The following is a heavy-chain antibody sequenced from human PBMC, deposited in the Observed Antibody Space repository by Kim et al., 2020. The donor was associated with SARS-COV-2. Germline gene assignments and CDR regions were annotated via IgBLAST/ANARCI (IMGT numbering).Heavy chain of an antibody. V-gene: IGHV3-21*01. Sequence: GGSLRLSCAASGFTFSSYSMNWVRQAPGKGLEWVSSISSSSSYIYYADSVKGRFTISRDNAKNSLYLQMNSLRAEDTAVYYCARAGWGSGWLDYWGQGTLVTVSS. D-gene: IGHD6-19*01. CDR3: ARAGWGSGWLDY. CDR1: GFTFSSYS. J-gene: IGHJ4*02. CDR2: ISSSSSYI.